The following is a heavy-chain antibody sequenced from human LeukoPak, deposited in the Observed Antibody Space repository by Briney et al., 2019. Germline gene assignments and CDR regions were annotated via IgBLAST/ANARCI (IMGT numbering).Heavy chain of an antibody. V-gene: IGHV4-59*01. CDR2: IYYSGST. Sequence: PSETLSLTCTVSGGSISSYYWSWIRQPPGKGLEWIGYIYYSGSTNYNPSLKSRVTISVDTSKNQFSLKLSSVTAADTAVYYCARNTGYSSSWPYYYYYGMDVWGQGTMVTVSS. CDR3: ARNTGYSSSWPYYYYYGMDV. D-gene: IGHD6-13*01. J-gene: IGHJ6*02. CDR1: GGSISSYY.